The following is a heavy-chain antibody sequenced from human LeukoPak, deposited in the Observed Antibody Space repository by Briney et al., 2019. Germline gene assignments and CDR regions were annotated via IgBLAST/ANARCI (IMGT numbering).Heavy chain of an antibody. V-gene: IGHV3-21*01. CDR1: GFTFSSYS. CDR3: AGADQLLYSYYYYYMDI. CDR2: ITSSSSYI. D-gene: IGHD2-2*02. Sequence: GGSLRLSCAASGFTFSSYSMNWVRQAPGKGLEWVSSITSSSSYIYYADSVKGRFTISRDNAKNSLYLQMNSLRAEDTAVYYCAGADQLLYSYYYYYMDIWGKGTTVTVSS. J-gene: IGHJ6*03.